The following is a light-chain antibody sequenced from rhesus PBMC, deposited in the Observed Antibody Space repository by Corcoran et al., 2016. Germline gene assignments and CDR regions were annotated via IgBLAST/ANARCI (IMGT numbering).Light chain of an antibody. V-gene: IGKV2-72*01. CDR1: QSLLHSNGNTY. CDR2: GGS. Sequence: DIVMTQTPLSLPITPGEPASISCRSSQSLLHSNGNTYLHWYLQKPGQSRQILIYGGSNRASGVPDRFSGSGSGTDFTLKISKVEAEEVGVYYCGQAIAFPYSCGQGTKVEIK. CDR3: GQAIAFPYS. J-gene: IGKJ2*01.